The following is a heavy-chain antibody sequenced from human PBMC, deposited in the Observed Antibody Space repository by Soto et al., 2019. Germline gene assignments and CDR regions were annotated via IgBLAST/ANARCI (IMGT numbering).Heavy chain of an antibody. Sequence: SETLSLTCAVYGGSLSGYYWSWIRQPPGKGLEWIGEINHSGSTNYNPSLKSRVTISVDTSKNQFPLKLSSVTAADTAVYYCARRLRLYYDFWSGQTPPYYGMDVWGQGTTVTVSS. CDR3: ARRLRLYYDFWSGQTPPYYGMDV. V-gene: IGHV4-34*01. CDR2: INHSGST. D-gene: IGHD3-3*01. J-gene: IGHJ6*02. CDR1: GGSLSGYY.